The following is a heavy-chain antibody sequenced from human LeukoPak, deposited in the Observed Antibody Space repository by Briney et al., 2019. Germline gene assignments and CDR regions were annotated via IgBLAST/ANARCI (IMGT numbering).Heavy chain of an antibody. J-gene: IGHJ2*01. CDR1: GFTFDDYA. CDR3: AKDRGDVGILYWYFDL. D-gene: IGHD2-21*01. CDR2: ISWNSARI. Sequence: QSGGSLRLSCAASGFTFDDYAMHWVRQAPGKGLEWVSGISWNSARIAYADSVKGRFTISRDNAKNSLYLQMNSLRGEDTALYYRAKDRGDVGILYWYFDLWGRGTLVTVSS. V-gene: IGHV3-9*01.